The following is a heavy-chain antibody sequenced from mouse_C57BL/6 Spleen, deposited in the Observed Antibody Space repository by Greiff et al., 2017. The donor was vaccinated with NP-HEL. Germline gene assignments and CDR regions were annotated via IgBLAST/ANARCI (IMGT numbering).Heavy chain of an antibody. J-gene: IGHJ3*01. CDR3: TRDYDYDEGAWFAY. D-gene: IGHD2-4*01. V-gene: IGHV5-9-1*02. Sequence: EVHLVESGEGLVKPGGSLKLSCAASGFTFSSYAMSWVRQTPEKRLEWVAYISSGGDYIYYADTVKGRFTISRDNARNTLYLQMSSLKSEDTAMYYCTRDYDYDEGAWFAYWGQGTLVTVSA. CDR2: ISSGGDYI. CDR1: GFTFSSYA.